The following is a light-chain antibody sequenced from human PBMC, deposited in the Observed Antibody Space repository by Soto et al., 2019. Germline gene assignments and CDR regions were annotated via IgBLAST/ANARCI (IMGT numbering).Light chain of an antibody. CDR3: SSYASSSTLL. V-gene: IGLV2-14*03. CDR1: SSDVGAYNY. CDR2: DVT. J-gene: IGLJ3*02. Sequence: QSALTQPASVSGSPGQSITISCTGTSSDVGAYNYVAWYQHHPGKAPKLMIYDVTNRASGVSNRFSGSKSGNTASLTITGLQAEDEGDYYCSSYASSSTLLFGGGTKVTVL.